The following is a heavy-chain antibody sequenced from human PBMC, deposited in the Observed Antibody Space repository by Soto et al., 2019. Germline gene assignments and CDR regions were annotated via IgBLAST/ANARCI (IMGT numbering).Heavy chain of an antibody. D-gene: IGHD1-7*01. J-gene: IGHJ4*02. Sequence: EVQLVESGGGLVQPGGSLRLSCAASAFTFSRYSMNWVRQAPGKGLEWVSQISSSSDTIYYADSVKGRFTISRDNAKNSLYLQMNSLRTEDTAVYYCTTAGTTSFYWGQGALVTVSS. CDR3: TTAGTTSFY. CDR2: ISSSSDTI. CDR1: AFTFSRYS. V-gene: IGHV3-48*01.